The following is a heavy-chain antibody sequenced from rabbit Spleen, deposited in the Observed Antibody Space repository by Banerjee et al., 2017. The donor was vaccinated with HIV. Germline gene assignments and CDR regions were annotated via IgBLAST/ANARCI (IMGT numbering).Heavy chain of an antibody. CDR2: IHTGSSAFT. V-gene: IGHV1S45*01. J-gene: IGHJ6*01. CDR3: ARDTSSSFSSYGMDL. CDR1: GVSFSGSSY. D-gene: IGHD1-1*01. Sequence: QEQLVESGGDLVKPGASLTLTCIASGVSFSGSSYMCWVRQAPGKGLEWIACIHTGSSAFTYFASWAKGRFTISKTSSTKVTLQMTSLTAADTATYFCARDTSSSFSSYGMDLWGQGTLVTVS.